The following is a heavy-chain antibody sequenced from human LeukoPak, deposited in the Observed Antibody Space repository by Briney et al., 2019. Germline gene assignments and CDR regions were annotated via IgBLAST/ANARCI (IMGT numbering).Heavy chain of an antibody. CDR3: ARDHMDGYFDWFPHSDY. CDR2: IRYDGSNK. J-gene: IGHJ4*02. CDR1: GFTFSSYG. D-gene: IGHD3-9*01. Sequence: PGGSLRLSCAASGFTFSSYGMHWVRQAPGKGLEWVAFIRYDGSNKYYADSVKGRFTISRDNSKNTLYLQMNSLRAEDTAVYYCARDHMDGYFDWFPHSDYWGQGTLVTVSS. V-gene: IGHV3-30*02.